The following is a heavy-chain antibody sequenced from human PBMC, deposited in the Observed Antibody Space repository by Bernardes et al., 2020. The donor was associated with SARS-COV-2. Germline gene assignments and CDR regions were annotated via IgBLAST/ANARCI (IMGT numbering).Heavy chain of an antibody. D-gene: IGHD3-3*01. CDR1: GFSLSTSGVG. CDR2: IFWDNDK. J-gene: IGHJ1*01. Sequence: SGPTLVKPTQTLTLTCTFSGFSLSTSGVGVAWIRQPPGKALEWLALIFWDNDKRYSPSLKRRLTVSKATSTNQVVLTLTNVDPLDTATYFCAHSAGGPYYDGLSGFEYYQHWGQGTLVTVSS. CDR3: AHSAGGPYYDGLSGFEYYQH. V-gene: IGHV2-5*02.